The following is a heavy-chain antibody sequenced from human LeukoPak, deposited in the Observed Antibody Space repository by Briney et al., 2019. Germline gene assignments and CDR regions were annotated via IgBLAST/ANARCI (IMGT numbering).Heavy chain of an antibody. J-gene: IGHJ4*02. CDR1: GFTFSSYE. V-gene: IGHV3-48*03. D-gene: IGHD3-22*01. CDR2: ISSSGSTI. Sequence: PGGSLRLSCAASGFTFSSYEMNWVRQAPGKGLEWVSYISSSGSTIYYADSVKGRFTISRDNAKNSLYLQMNSLRAEDTAVYYCARGVYYYDSSGYYSALLNDYWGQGTLVTVSS. CDR3: ARGVYYYDSSGYYSALLNDY.